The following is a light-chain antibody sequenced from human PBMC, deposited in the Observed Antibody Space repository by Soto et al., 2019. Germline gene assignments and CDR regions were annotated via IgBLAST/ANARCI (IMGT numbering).Light chain of an antibody. CDR3: QQSYSTPYT. V-gene: IGKV1-39*01. Sequence: DIHMTQSPSSLSASVGDRVTITCRASQSISSYLNWYQQKPGKAPKLLIYAASSLQSGVPSRFSGSGSGTDFTLTISSLQPEDFATYYCQQSYSTPYTFGQRTRLEI. J-gene: IGKJ5*01. CDR2: AAS. CDR1: QSISSY.